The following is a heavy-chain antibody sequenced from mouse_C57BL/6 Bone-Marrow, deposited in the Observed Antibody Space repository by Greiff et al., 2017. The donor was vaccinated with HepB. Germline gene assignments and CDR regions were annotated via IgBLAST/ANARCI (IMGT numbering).Heavy chain of an antibody. D-gene: IGHD2-1*01. CDR1: GYTFTSYW. J-gene: IGHJ2*01. Sequence: QVQLQQPGAELVKPGASVKLSCKASGYTFTSYWMHWVKQRPGQGLEWIGMIHPNSGSTNYNEKFKSKATLTVDKSSSTAYMQLSSLTSEDSAVYYCAREGGHYGGFDYWGQGTTLTVSS. V-gene: IGHV1-64*01. CDR2: IHPNSGST. CDR3: AREGGHYGGFDY.